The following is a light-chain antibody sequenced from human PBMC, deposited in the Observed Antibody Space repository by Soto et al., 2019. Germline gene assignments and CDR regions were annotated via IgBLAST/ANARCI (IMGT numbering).Light chain of an antibody. CDR3: NSYTTSNTRQIV. Sequence: QSVLTQPASVSGSPVQSITIFCTGTSSDVGGYNYVSWYQQHPGKAPKFMIYDVSNRPSGVSTRFSGSKSGNTASLTISGLQAEDEADYYCNSYTTSNTRQIVFGTGTKVTVL. V-gene: IGLV2-14*01. J-gene: IGLJ1*01. CDR1: SSDVGGYNY. CDR2: DVS.